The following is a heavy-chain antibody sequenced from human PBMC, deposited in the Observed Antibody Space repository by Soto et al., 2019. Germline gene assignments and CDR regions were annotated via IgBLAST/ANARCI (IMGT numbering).Heavy chain of an antibody. V-gene: IGHV3-53*01. CDR3: GRYGWGMATVGM. D-gene: IGHD4-4*01. CDR1: GFTVSNNY. CDR2: IYSGGTT. Sequence: EVQLVESGGGLVQPGGSLRLSCAASGFTVSNNYMIWFRLPPGKGLEWVSLIYSGGTTYYADSVKGRFTISGDNSKNTLFLPTSRLRVEDTAVYYCGRYGWGMATVGMWGPGTLVTVSS. J-gene: IGHJ4*02.